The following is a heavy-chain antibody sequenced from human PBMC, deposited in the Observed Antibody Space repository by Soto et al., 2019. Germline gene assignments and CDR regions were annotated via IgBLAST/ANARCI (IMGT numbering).Heavy chain of an antibody. CDR3: ARSYYYNYFDY. V-gene: IGHV3-53*04. J-gene: IGHJ4*02. CDR1: GLIVRSNY. D-gene: IGHD3-22*01. Sequence: GSLRLSCAASGLIVRSNYMAWVRQAPGKGLEWISVIYTGGDIFYADSVKGRFTISRPYSKNTLDLQMNSLRAEDTAVYYCARSYYYNYFDYWGQGTLVTVSS. CDR2: IYTGGDI.